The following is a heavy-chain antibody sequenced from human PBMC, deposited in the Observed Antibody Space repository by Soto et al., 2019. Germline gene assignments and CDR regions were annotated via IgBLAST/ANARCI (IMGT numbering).Heavy chain of an antibody. CDR2: IKSKTDGGTT. J-gene: IGHJ6*03. V-gene: IGHV3-15*01. D-gene: IGHD2-15*01. CDR3: TREGVVVAARRYYYYMDV. CDR1: GFTFSNAW. Sequence: EVQLVESGGGLVKPGGSLRLSCAASGFTFSNAWMSWVRQAPGKGLEWVGRIKSKTDGGTTDYAAPVKGRFTISRDDSKNTLYLQMNSLKTEDTAVYYCTREGVVVAARRYYYYMDVWGKGTTVTVSS.